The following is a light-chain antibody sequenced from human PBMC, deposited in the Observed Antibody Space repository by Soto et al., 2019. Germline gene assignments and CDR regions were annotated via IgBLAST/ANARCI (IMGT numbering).Light chain of an antibody. CDR3: QQYNSYWT. J-gene: IGKJ1*01. CDR2: DAS. CDR1: QSISSR. V-gene: IGKV1-5*01. Sequence: DIQMTQSPSTLSASLGDRVTITCRASQSISSRLAWYQQKPGKAPKLLIYDASSLESGVPSRFSGSGSGTEFTLTISSLQPDDFATYYCQQYNSYWTFGQGTKVDI.